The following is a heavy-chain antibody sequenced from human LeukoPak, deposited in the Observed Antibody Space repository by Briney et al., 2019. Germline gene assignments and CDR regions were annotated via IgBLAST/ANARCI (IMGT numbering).Heavy chain of an antibody. CDR3: ASPEYSSSSGMDV. CDR2: ISGSGGST. D-gene: IGHD6-6*01. Sequence: PGGSLRLSCAASGFTFSSYAMSWVRQAPGKGLEWVSAISGSGGSTYYADSVKGRFTISRDNSKNTLYLQMNSLRAEDTAVYCCASPEYSSSSGMDVWGQGTTVTVSS. V-gene: IGHV3-23*01. J-gene: IGHJ6*02. CDR1: GFTFSSYA.